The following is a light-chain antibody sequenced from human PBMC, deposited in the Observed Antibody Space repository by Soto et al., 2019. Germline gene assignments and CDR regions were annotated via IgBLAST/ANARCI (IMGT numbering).Light chain of an antibody. CDR1: ESISRH. V-gene: IGKV1-39*01. CDR2: AAS. CDR3: QQSYSTLSIT. J-gene: IGKJ5*01. Sequence: IQMTQSPSSLSASVGDRVTITCRASESISRHLNWYQQKPGKAPNLLIYAASSLQNGVPSRFSGSGSGTDFTLTISNLQPEDFATYYCQQSYSTLSITFGQGTRLEIK.